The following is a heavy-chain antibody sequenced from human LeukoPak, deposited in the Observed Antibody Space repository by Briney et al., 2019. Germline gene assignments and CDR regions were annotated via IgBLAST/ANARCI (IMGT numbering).Heavy chain of an antibody. D-gene: IGHD6-25*01. Sequence: PGRSLRLSCAASGFTFSSYAMHWVRQAPGKGLEWVAVISYDGSNKYYADSVKGRFTISRDNSKNTLYLQMNSLRAEDTAVYYCARELAAAAHWGQGTLVTVSS. CDR2: ISYDGSNK. CDR1: GFTFSSYA. CDR3: ARELAAAAH. V-gene: IGHV3-30-3*01. J-gene: IGHJ4*02.